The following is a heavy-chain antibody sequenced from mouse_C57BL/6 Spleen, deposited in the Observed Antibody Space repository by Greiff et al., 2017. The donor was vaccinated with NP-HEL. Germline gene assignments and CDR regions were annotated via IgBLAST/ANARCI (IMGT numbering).Heavy chain of an antibody. J-gene: IGHJ3*01. Sequence: EVQLQQSGAELVRPGASVKLSCTASGFNIKDDYMHWVKQRPEQGLEWIGWIDPENGDTEYASKFQGKATITADTSSNTAYLQRSSLTSEDTAVYYCTTPYYGGFAYWGQGTLVTVSA. CDR3: TTPYYGGFAY. V-gene: IGHV14-4*01. D-gene: IGHD2-10*01. CDR1: GFNIKDDY. CDR2: IDPENGDT.